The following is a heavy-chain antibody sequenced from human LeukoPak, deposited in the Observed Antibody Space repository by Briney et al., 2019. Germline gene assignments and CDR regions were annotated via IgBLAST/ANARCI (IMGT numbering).Heavy chain of an antibody. CDR3: ARGGGSREAYFDY. CDR2: IYYSGST. D-gene: IGHD3-16*01. J-gene: IGHJ4*02. CDR1: GGSISSSY. Sequence: SETLSLTCTVSGGSISSSYWSWIRQPPGKGLEWIAYIYYSGSTYYNPSLQSRVTISVDTSKSQFSLKLNSVTAADTAVYYCARGGGSREAYFDYWGQGTLVTVSS. V-gene: IGHV4-59*12.